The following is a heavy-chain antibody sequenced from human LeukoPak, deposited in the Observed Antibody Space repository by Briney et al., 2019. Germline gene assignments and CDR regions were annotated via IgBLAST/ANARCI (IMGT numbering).Heavy chain of an antibody. V-gene: IGHV3-30*14. CDR3: AREHWDGYNPIIDY. D-gene: IGHD5-24*01. J-gene: IGHJ4*02. CDR1: GFTFSSYA. CDR2: ISYDGSNK. Sequence: GGSLRLSCAASGFTFSSYAMHWVRQAPGKGLEWVAVISYDGSNKYYADSVKGRFTISRDDSKNTLYLQMNSLRAEDTAVYYCAREHWDGYNPIIDYWGQGTLVTVSS.